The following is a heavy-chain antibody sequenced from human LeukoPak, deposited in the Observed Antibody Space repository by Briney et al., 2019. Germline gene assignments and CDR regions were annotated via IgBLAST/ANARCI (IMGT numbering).Heavy chain of an antibody. D-gene: IGHD4-17*01. CDR3: ARGPSTVTTPLAY. Sequence: GGSLRLSCAASGFTFSSYWMHWVRQAPGKGLVWVSRINSDVSSTSYADSVKGRFTISRDNAKNTLYLQMNSLRAEDTAVYYCARGPSTVTTPLAYWGQGTLVTVSS. J-gene: IGHJ4*02. CDR2: INSDVSST. CDR1: GFTFSSYW. V-gene: IGHV3-74*01.